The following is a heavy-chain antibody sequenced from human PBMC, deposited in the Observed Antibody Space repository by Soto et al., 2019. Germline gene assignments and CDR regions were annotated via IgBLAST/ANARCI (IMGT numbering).Heavy chain of an antibody. V-gene: IGHV4-31*03. J-gene: IGHJ4*02. CDR1: GGSISSGGHY. CDR2: IYFSGST. CDR3: ARVYCTNGVCSAGSDFYFDS. Sequence: QVQLQESGPGLVKPSQNLSLTCSVSGGSISSGGHYWSWIRQHPGKGLEWIGYIYFSGSTYYNPYLKRRVIISVDTSKNQFSLKLSSVTAADTAVYYCARVYCTNGVCSAGSDFYFDSWGQGTLVTVSS. D-gene: IGHD2-8*01.